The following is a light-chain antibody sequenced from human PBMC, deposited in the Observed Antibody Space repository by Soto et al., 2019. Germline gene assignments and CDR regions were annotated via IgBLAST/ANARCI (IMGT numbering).Light chain of an antibody. CDR1: QSVSSSY. CDR2: DAS. V-gene: IGKV3-15*01. J-gene: IGKJ1*01. CDR3: HQYNYWPRS. Sequence: EIVLTQSPGTLSLSPGERATLSCGASQSVSSSYLAWYQQKPGQAPKLLIFDASTRATGVPARFSGSGSGTDFTLTISSLHSEDSALYYCHQYNYWPRSFGQGTKVDIK.